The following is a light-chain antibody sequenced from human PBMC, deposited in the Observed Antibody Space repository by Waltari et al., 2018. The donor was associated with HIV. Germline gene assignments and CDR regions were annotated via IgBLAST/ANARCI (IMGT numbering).Light chain of an antibody. CDR3: QVWDSSSDHTRV. CDR1: NIGSKS. J-gene: IGLJ2*01. CDR2: DDR. V-gene: IGLV3-21*02. Sequence: SYVLTQPPSVSVAPGQTARITCGGNNIGSKSVHWYKQKPGQAPVLVVYDDRDRPSGIPGRFSGSDSGNTATLTISRVEAGDEADYYCQVWDSSSDHTRVFGGGTKLTVL.